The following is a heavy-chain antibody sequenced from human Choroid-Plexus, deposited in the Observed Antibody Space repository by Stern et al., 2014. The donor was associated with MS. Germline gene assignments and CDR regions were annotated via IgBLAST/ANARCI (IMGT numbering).Heavy chain of an antibody. J-gene: IGHJ6*02. V-gene: IGHV1-2*02. CDR1: GYIFTGYY. Sequence: QVQLVQSGAEVKKPGASVKVSCKASGYIFTGYYIHWVRQAPGQGLEWMAWINPNTGGTKSAQKFQGRVTVSRDTSISTDYVELSSLTSDDTAVYYCARDQRGITIFGVVTDYYYLGMDVWGQGTTVTVSS. CDR3: ARDQRGITIFGVVTDYYYLGMDV. CDR2: INPNTGGT. D-gene: IGHD3-3*01.